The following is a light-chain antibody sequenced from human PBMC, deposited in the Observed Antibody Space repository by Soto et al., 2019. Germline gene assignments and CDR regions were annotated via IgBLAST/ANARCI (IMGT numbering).Light chain of an antibody. J-gene: IGLJ1*01. CDR3: NSYRSTSARYV. CDR2: DVS. Sequence: QSVLTQPASVSGSPGQSITISCTGTNIDVGGYNYVSWYQQHPGKAPRLIISDVSNRPSGVSNRFSGSKSGNTASLTISGLQAEDEADYYCNSYRSTSARYVFGPGTKVTVL. CDR1: NIDVGGYNY. V-gene: IGLV2-14*01.